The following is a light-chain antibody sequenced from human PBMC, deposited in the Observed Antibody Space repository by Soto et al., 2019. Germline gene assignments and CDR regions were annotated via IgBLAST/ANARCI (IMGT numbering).Light chain of an antibody. CDR3: QQYGNSPWT. J-gene: IGKJ1*01. Sequence: EIVLTQSPATLSLSPGERATLSCRASQTVSNNYVSWYQHKPGQTPRVLIYAASSRTPGIPDRFSGSGYGTEFTLTISRLEPEDVAVYYCQQYGNSPWTFGQGTKVDVK. CDR2: AAS. CDR1: QTVSNNY. V-gene: IGKV3-20*01.